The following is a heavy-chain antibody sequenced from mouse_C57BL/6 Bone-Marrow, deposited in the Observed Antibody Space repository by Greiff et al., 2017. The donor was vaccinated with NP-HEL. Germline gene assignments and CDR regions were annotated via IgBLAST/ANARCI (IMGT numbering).Heavy chain of an antibody. CDR1: GYTFTSYG. D-gene: IGHD1-1*01. CDR2: IYPRSGST. CDR3: APYYYGSSYGAY. Sequence: VQLQQSGAELARPGASVTLSCKASGYTFTSYGISWVKQRTGQGLEWIGEIYPRSGSTYYNEKFKGKATLTADKSSSTAYMELRSLTSEDSAVYFWAPYYYGSSYGAYWGKGTLVTVSA. V-gene: IGHV1-81*01. J-gene: IGHJ3*01.